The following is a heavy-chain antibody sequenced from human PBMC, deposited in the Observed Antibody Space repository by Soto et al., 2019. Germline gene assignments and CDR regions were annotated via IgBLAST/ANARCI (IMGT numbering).Heavy chain of an antibody. Sequence: QVQLVESGGGVVQPGTSLRVSCVGSGFTFRSYVIHWVCQAPGKGLEWVALTSYDGTDKYYGDSVRGRFTISRDNSRNTVDLQMDSLRLEDTARYYCARWGTTGGLDVWGQGTLVSVSS. CDR2: TSYDGTDK. V-gene: IGHV3-30*19. CDR3: ARWGTTGGLDV. D-gene: IGHD3-16*01. J-gene: IGHJ1*01. CDR1: GFTFRSYV.